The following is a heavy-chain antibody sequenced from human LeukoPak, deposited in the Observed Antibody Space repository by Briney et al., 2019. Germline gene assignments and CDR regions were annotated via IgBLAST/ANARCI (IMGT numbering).Heavy chain of an antibody. CDR1: GYSFTSYW. Sequence: GGSLRLSCKGSGYSFTSYWIGWVRQMPGKGLEWMGIIYPGDSDTRYSPSLQGQVTISADKSISTAYLQWSSLKASDTAMYYCARPSSIDYGDYQIDYWGQGALVTVSS. V-gene: IGHV5-51*01. CDR2: IYPGDSDT. J-gene: IGHJ4*02. CDR3: ARPSSIDYGDYQIDY. D-gene: IGHD4-17*01.